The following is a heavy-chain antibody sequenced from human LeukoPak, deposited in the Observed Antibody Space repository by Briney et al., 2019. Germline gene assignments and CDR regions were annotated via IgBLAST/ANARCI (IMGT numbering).Heavy chain of an antibody. D-gene: IGHD3-10*01. CDR1: GFTFSIYS. V-gene: IGHV3-21*04. CDR3: ARRITMVRPPNWFDP. Sequence: GGSLRLSCAASGFTFSIYSMNWVRQAPGKGLEWVSSISSSSSYIYYADSAKGRFTISRDNAKNSLYLQMNSLRAEDTAVYYCARRITMVRPPNWFDPWGQGTLVTVSS. J-gene: IGHJ5*02. CDR2: ISSSSSYI.